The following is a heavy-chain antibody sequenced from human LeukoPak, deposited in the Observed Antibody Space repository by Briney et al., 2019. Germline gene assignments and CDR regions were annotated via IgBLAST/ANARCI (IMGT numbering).Heavy chain of an antibody. Sequence: GGSLRLSCSASGFTFSSYAMHWVRQAPGKGLEYVSAISSNGYSTYYADSVKGRFTISRDSSKNTLYLQVASLRAEDTAVYYCVKPLRYNWNDILDYWGQGTLVTVSS. D-gene: IGHD1-1*01. CDR2: ISSNGYST. CDR3: VKPLRYNWNDILDY. V-gene: IGHV3-64D*06. CDR1: GFTFSSYA. J-gene: IGHJ4*02.